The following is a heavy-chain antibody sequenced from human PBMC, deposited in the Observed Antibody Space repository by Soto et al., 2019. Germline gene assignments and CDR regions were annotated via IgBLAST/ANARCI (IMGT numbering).Heavy chain of an antibody. Sequence: GGSLRVSCAASGFTFSTYAMTWVRQAPGKGLEWVSGISSTGGSTWYADSVKGRFIISRDNSKNALYLQMNSLRAEDTAVYYCAKYSSGWRYYFDYCGQGTLVTVSS. CDR2: ISSTGGST. CDR3: AKYSSGWRYYFDY. CDR1: GFTFSTYA. J-gene: IGHJ4*02. V-gene: IGHV3-23*01. D-gene: IGHD6-19*01.